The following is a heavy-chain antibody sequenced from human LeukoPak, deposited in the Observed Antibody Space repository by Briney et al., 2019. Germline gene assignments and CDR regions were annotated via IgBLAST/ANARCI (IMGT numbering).Heavy chain of an antibody. CDR1: GDSISSSNCY. CDR3: ARHTYKVYSHYYYYMDV. Sequence: PSETLSLTCTVSGDSISSSNCYWGWIRQPPGKGLEWIGEINHSGSTNYNPSLKSRVTISVDTSKNQFSLKLSSVTAADTAVYYCARHTYKVYSHYYYYMDVWGKGTTVTISS. V-gene: IGHV4-39*01. J-gene: IGHJ6*03. CDR2: INHSGST. D-gene: IGHD2-15*01.